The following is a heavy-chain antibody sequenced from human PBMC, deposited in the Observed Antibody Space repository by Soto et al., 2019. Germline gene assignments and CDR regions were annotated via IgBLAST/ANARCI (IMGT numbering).Heavy chain of an antibody. D-gene: IGHD7-27*01. V-gene: IGHV4-59*01. CDR2: IYYSGST. Sequence: SETLSLTCTVSGGSISSYYWSWIRQPPGKGLEWIGYIYYSGSTNYNPSLKSRVTISVDTSKNQFSLKLSSVTAADTAVYYCARVSIKGSWDFDYWGQGTLVTVSS. CDR1: GGSISSYY. J-gene: IGHJ4*02. CDR3: ARVSIKGSWDFDY.